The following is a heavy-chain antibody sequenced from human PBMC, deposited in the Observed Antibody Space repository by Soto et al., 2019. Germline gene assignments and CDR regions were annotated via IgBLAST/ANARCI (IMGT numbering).Heavy chain of an antibody. CDR2: IYYSGST. V-gene: IGHV4-59*08. CDR1: GGSISSYS. D-gene: IGHD1-26*01. CDR3: ARRSGGARGWFDP. J-gene: IGHJ5*02. Sequence: SETLSLTCTVSGGSISSYSWSWIRQPPGKGLEWIGYIYYSGSTNYNPSLKSRVTISVDTSKNQFSLKLSSVTAADTAVYYCARRSGGARGWFDPWGQGTLVTAPQ.